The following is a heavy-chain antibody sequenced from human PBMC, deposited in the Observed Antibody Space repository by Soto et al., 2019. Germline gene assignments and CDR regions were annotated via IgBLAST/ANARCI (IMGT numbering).Heavy chain of an antibody. J-gene: IGHJ4*02. CDR2: MDPNTGNT. Sequence: QVQLMQSGAEVKKPGASVKVSCKASGYTFTNFDVNWVRQAPGQGLEWMGRMDPNTGNTGCAQKFQGRVTMTGNASIPTAYMELSSVRSEDTAVYYCGRGSYAGRWNSDFINYWGQGTLVTVSS. CDR3: GRGSYAGRWNSDFINY. CDR1: GYTFTNFD. D-gene: IGHD2-2*01. V-gene: IGHV1-8*01.